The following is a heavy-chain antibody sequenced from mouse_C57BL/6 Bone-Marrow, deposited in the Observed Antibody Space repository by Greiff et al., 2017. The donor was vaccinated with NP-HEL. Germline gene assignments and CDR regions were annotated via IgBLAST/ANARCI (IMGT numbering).Heavy chain of an antibody. V-gene: IGHV14-4*01. CDR2: IDPENGDT. J-gene: IGHJ4*01. CDR3: TTPGGTGMDY. Sequence: VQLQQSGAELVRPGASVKLSCTASGFNIKDDYMHWVKQRPEQGLEWIGWIDPENGDTEYASKFQGKATITADTSSNTAYLQLSSLTSEDTAVYYCTTPGGTGMDYGGQGTSVTVSS. D-gene: IGHD3-3*01. CDR1: GFNIKDDY.